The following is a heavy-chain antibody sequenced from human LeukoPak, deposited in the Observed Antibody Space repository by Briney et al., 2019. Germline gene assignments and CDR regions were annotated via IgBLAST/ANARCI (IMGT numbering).Heavy chain of an antibody. CDR3: ARVTYLRPYQLDY. CDR1: GYTFANYG. V-gene: IGHV1-18*01. Sequence: ASVKVSCKASGYTFANYGIHWVRQAPGRGLEGMGWISLDSGNTGYAQRVQGRVTLTTDTSTSTAYMELRSLRSDDTAVYFCARVTYLRPYQLDYWGQGTLVSISS. D-gene: IGHD2-2*01. J-gene: IGHJ4*02. CDR2: ISLDSGNT.